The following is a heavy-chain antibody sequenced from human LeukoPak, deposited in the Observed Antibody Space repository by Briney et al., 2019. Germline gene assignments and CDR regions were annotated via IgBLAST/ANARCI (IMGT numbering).Heavy chain of an antibody. CDR2: IYPGDSDT. D-gene: IGHD6-19*01. CDR1: GYSFTSYW. CDR3: ASTMTSSGWAHDAFDI. V-gene: IGHV5-51*01. Sequence: GESLKISCKGSGYSFTSYWIGWVRQMPGKGLEWMGIIYPGDSDTRYSPSFQGQVTISADKSISTAYLQWSSLKASDTAMYYCASTMTSSGWAHDAFDIWGQGTMVTVSS. J-gene: IGHJ3*02.